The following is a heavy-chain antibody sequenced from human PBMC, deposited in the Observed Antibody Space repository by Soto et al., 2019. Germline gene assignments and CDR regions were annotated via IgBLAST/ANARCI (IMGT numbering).Heavy chain of an antibody. D-gene: IGHD2-2*01. J-gene: IGHJ3*02. CDR1: GGSLSGYY. CDR2: IKHSGSP. V-gene: IGHV4-34*01. Sequence: SETLSLTCAVYGGSLSGYYCSWIRQPPGKGLEWIGEIKHSGSPTYNPSLKSRVTISVDTSKNQFSLKLGSVTAADTAVYCCATYKGNCSRTNCYGAFDIWGQGTMVTVSS. CDR3: ATYKGNCSRTNCYGAFDI.